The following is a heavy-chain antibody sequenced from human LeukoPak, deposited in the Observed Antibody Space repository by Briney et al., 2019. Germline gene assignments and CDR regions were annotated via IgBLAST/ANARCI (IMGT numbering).Heavy chain of an antibody. CDR1: GFIFDDYA. V-gene: IGHV3-43*02. CDR2: LSGDGGST. CDR3: AQDVCGNAPRAFDI. D-gene: IGHD4-23*01. J-gene: IGHJ3*02. Sequence: PGGSLRLSCAAPGFIFDDYAMHWVRQAPAKGLEWVSLLSGDGGSTYYADSVKGRFTISRDNSKNSLYLQMNSLRTEDTALSYCAQDVCGNAPRAFDIWGQGTMVTVSS.